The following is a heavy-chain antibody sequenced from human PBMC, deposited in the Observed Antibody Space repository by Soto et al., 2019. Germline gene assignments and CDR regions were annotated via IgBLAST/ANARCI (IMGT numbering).Heavy chain of an antibody. D-gene: IGHD1-1*01. J-gene: IGHJ6*03. CDR3: TTITGTTIWYYYYYMDV. Sequence: GGSLRLSCAASGFTFSNAWMSWVRQAPGKGLEWVGRIKSKTDGGTTDYAAPVKGRFTISRDDSKNTLYLQMNSLKTEDTAVYYCTTITGTTIWYYYYYMDVWGKGTTVTVSS. CDR1: GFTFSNAW. V-gene: IGHV3-15*01. CDR2: IKSKTDGGTT.